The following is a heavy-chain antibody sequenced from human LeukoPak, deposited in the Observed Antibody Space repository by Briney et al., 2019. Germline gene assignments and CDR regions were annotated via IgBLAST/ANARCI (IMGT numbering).Heavy chain of an antibody. CDR1: GFTFSSYG. J-gene: IGHJ3*02. CDR3: ARWKQYDFWSGYYSEDAFDI. V-gene: IGHV3-30*02. Sequence: GGSLRLSCAASGFTFSSYGMHWVRQAPGKGLEWVAFIRYDGSNKYYADSVKGRFTISRDNSKNTLYLQMNSLRAEDTAVYYCARWKQYDFWSGYYSEDAFDIWGQGTMVTVSS. CDR2: IRYDGSNK. D-gene: IGHD3-3*01.